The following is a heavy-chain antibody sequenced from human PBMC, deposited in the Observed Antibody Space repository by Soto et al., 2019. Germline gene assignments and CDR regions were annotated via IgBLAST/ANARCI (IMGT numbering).Heavy chain of an antibody. CDR3: ASSALGYCSGGSCYEMGYGIDF. CDR2: IIPIFGTA. Sequence: ASVKVSCKASGGTFSIYAISWVLQAPGQGLEWMGGIIPIFGTANYAQKFQGRVTITADESTSTAYMELSSLRSEDTAVYYCASSALGYCSGGSCYEMGYGIDFWGQGTSVNVSS. D-gene: IGHD2-15*01. CDR1: GGTFSIYA. V-gene: IGHV1-69*13. J-gene: IGHJ6*01.